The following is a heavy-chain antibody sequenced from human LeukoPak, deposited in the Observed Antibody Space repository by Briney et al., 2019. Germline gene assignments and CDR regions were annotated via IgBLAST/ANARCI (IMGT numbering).Heavy chain of an antibody. J-gene: IGHJ4*02. Sequence: PGGSLRLSCAASGLTFSSYGMHWVRQAPGKGLEWVAVISYDGSNKYYADSVKGRFTISRDNSKNTLYLQMNSLRAEDTAVYYCAKAAVDSSGYYYIDYWGQGTLVTVSS. V-gene: IGHV3-30*18. CDR3: AKAAVDSSGYYYIDY. CDR1: GLTFSSYG. CDR2: ISYDGSNK. D-gene: IGHD3-22*01.